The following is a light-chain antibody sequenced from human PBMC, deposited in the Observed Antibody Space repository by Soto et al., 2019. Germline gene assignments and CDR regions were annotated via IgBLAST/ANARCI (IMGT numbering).Light chain of an antibody. CDR3: MQGTHWPPIT. Sequence: DVVMIQSPLSLPVTLGQPASISCRSGQSLVYSDGNTYLSWFQQRPGQSPRRLIYKVSNRDAGVPDRFSGSGSGTDFTLKISRVEAEDVGVYYCMQGTHWPPITFGQGTRLEIK. J-gene: IGKJ5*01. CDR2: KVS. CDR1: QSLVYSDGNTY. V-gene: IGKV2-30*01.